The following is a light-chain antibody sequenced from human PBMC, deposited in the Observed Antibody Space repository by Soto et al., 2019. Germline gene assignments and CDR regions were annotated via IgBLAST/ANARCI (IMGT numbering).Light chain of an antibody. CDR2: GAS. CDR1: QSVSSY. J-gene: IGKJ1*01. Sequence: NVFRPFPTTPSLYPGERATLSFRASQSVSSYLAWYQQKPGQAPRLLIYGASNRATGIPDRFSGSGSGTDFTHIISRLEPEDFAVYYCQQYGSSGTFGQGTKVDIK. CDR3: QQYGSSGT. V-gene: IGKV3-20*01.